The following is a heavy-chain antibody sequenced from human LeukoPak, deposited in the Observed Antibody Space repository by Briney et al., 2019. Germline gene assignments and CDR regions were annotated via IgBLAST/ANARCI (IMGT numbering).Heavy chain of an antibody. V-gene: IGHV3-23*01. CDR1: GFTFSGYA. D-gene: IGHD3-22*01. CDR2: ISGSGGGT. Sequence: GGSLSPSCAASGFTFSGYAMRWVRQAPGKGLEWVSGISGSGGGTYYADSVKGRFTISRDNSKNTLYQQMNSLSAEDTAVYYCAKDRGPVVVLISCFEDSGPGNLLTVSS. J-gene: IGHJ4*03. CDR3: AKDRGPVVVLISCFED.